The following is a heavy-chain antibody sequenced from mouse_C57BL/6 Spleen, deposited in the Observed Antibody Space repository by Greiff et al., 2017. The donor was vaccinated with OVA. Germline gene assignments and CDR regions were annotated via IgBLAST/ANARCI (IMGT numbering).Heavy chain of an antibody. Sequence: VQLKESGPGLVKPSQSLSLTCSVTGYSITSGYYWNWIRQFPGNKLEWMGYISYDGSNNYNPSLKNRISITRDTSKNQFFLKLNSVTTEDTATYYCARDGGLRRPPYYFDYWGQGTTLTVSS. CDR2: ISYDGSN. CDR3: ARDGGLRRPPYYFDY. V-gene: IGHV3-6*01. J-gene: IGHJ2*01. D-gene: IGHD2-4*01. CDR1: GYSITSGYY.